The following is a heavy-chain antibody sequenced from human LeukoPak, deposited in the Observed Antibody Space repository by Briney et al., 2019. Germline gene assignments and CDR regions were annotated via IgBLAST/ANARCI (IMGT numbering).Heavy chain of an antibody. CDR3: ARVATAGTVADY. Sequence: NTGGSLRLSCAASGFTFSTHTMNWVRQAPGKGLEWVSSISSTSSYIYYADSVKGRFTISRDNAKNSLYLQMNSLRAEDTAVYYCARVATAGTVADYWGQGTLVTVSS. J-gene: IGHJ4*02. D-gene: IGHD6-13*01. CDR2: ISSTSSYI. CDR1: GFTFSTHT. V-gene: IGHV3-21*01.